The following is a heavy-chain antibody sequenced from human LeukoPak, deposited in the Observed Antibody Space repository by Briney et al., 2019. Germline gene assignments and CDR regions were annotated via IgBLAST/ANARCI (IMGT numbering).Heavy chain of an antibody. CDR1: GFTFTEHW. CDR2: MNVDGSEK. V-gene: IGHV3-7*01. Sequence: GGSLRLSCAASGFTFTEHWMNWVRQAPGKGLEWVANMNVDGSEKYYVDSVKGRFTISRDNAKNTVYLQLDSLRADDTAIYYCARSLSSAVDNYWGQGTLVTVSS. D-gene: IGHD2-2*01. CDR3: ARSLSSAVDNY. J-gene: IGHJ4*02.